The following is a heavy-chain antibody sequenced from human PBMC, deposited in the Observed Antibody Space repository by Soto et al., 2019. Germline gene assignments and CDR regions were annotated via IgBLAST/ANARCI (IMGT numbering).Heavy chain of an antibody. CDR1: GGSVSGAGYS. CDR2: IFPSGTT. CDR3: ARSREFAY. Sequence: TLSLACGDSGGSVSGAGYSWNWIRQPPGKGLEWICYIFPSGTTYYNPSLKSRVTISIDVSKNQFSLSLRSLNAADTAVYYCARSREFAYWSQGTLGTVSS. V-gene: IGHV4-30-2*01. J-gene: IGHJ4*02.